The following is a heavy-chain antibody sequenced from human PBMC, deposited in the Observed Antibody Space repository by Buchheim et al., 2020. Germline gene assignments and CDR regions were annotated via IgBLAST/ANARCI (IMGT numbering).Heavy chain of an antibody. Sequence: EVQLLESGGGLVQPGGSLRLSCAASGFTFSSYAMSWVRQAPGKGLEWVSAISGSGGSTYYADAVKGRFTISRDNSKNTLSLQMNSLRAEDTAVYYCAKGGLYGGNSVLLYYYGMDVWGQGTT. CDR3: AKGGLYGGNSVLLYYYGMDV. V-gene: IGHV3-23*01. CDR2: ISGSGGST. D-gene: IGHD4-23*01. J-gene: IGHJ6*02. CDR1: GFTFSSYA.